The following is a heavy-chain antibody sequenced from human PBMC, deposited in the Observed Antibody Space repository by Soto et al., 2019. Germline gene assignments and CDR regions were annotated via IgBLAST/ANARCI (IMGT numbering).Heavy chain of an antibody. CDR2: FDPEDGET. D-gene: IGHD3-10*01. CDR3: ARAYLGTRRGYNWFDP. V-gene: IGHV1-24*01. Sequence: GASVKVSCKVSGYTLTELSMHWARQAPGKGLEWMGGFDPEDGETIYAQKFQGRVTMTKDTSTGTAYMELSSLRSEDTAVYYCARAYLGTRRGYNWFDPWGQGTLVTVSS. J-gene: IGHJ5*02. CDR1: GYTLTELS.